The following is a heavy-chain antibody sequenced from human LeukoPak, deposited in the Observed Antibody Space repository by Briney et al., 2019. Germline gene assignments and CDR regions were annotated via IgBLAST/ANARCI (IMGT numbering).Heavy chain of an antibody. J-gene: IGHJ6*03. CDR2: IYYSGCT. V-gene: IGHV4-39*07. CDR3: ASIGYSSSWYWENYYYYYYYMDV. D-gene: IGHD6-13*01. Sequence: SETLSLTCTVSGCSISSSSYYWGWIRQPPGKGLERIGSIYYSGCTYYNPSLKSLVTISVDTSKNQFSLTLSSVTAADTAVYYCASIGYSSSWYWENYYYYYYYMDVWGKGTTVTVSS. CDR1: GCSISSSSYY.